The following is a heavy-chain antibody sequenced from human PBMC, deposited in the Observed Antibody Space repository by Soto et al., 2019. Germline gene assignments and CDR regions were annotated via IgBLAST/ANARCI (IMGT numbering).Heavy chain of an antibody. CDR2: ISSEGSKK. CDR3: ARDGGAAAGGYYYSAMDV. Sequence: GGSLRLSCAASGFTFSSYAMHWVRQAPGKGLEWVAVISSEGSKKNYADSVKGRFTISRDNSKNTLYLQMNSLRAEDTAVYYCARDGGAAAGGYYYSAMDVWGQGTTVTVSS. D-gene: IGHD6-13*01. V-gene: IGHV3-30-3*01. J-gene: IGHJ6*02. CDR1: GFTFSSYA.